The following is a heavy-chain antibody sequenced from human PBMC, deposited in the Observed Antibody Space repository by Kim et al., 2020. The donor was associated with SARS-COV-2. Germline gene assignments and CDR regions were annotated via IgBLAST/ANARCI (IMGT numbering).Heavy chain of an antibody. D-gene: IGHD2-8*01. V-gene: IGHV4-38-2*02. J-gene: IGHJ6*01. CDR3: ARDPLRALMVFAIDYYYG. CDR1: GYSISSGYY. Sequence: SETLSLTCTVSGYSISSGYYWGWIRQPPGKGLEWIGSIYHSGSTYYNPSLKSRVTISADTSKNQFSLKLSSVTAADTAVYYCARDPLRALMVFAIDYYYG. CDR2: IYHSGST.